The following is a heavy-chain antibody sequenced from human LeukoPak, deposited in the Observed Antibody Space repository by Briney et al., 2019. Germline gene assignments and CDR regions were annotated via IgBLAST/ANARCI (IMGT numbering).Heavy chain of an antibody. D-gene: IGHD6-6*01. V-gene: IGHV1-69*04. CDR1: GGTFSSYT. CDR3: PREAIAARPSWFDP. J-gene: IGHJ5*02. Sequence: SVKVSCKASGGTFSSYTISWVRQAPGQGLEWMGRIIPILGIANYAQKFQGRVTITADKSTSTAYMELSSLRSEDTAVYYCPREAIAARPSWFDPWGQGTLVTVSS. CDR2: IIPILGIA.